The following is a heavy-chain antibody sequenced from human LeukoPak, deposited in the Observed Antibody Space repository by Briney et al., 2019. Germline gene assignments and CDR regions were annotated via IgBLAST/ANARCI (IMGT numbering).Heavy chain of an antibody. CDR2: INHSGST. D-gene: IGHD5-18*01. Sequence: PSEALSLTCAVYGGSFSGYYWSWIRQPPGKGLEWIGEINHSGSTNYNPSLKSRVTISVDTSKNQFSLKLSSVTAADTAVYYCARGRGYSYAPIDYWGQGTLVTVSS. CDR1: GGSFSGYY. V-gene: IGHV4-34*01. CDR3: ARGRGYSYAPIDY. J-gene: IGHJ4*02.